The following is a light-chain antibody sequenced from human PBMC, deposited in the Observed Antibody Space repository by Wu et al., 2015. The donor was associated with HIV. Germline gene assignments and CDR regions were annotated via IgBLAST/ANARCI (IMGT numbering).Light chain of an antibody. CDR1: QSINSW. J-gene: IGKJ2*01. V-gene: IGKV1-5*03. Sequence: DIQMTQSPSTLSGSVGDRVSITCRASQSINSWLAWYQQKPGKAPKLLIFKASILEIGVPSRFSGSGSGTEFTLTISSLQPNDSATYSCQQYNGYPYTFGQGTKLEIK. CDR2: KAS. CDR3: QQYNGYPYT.